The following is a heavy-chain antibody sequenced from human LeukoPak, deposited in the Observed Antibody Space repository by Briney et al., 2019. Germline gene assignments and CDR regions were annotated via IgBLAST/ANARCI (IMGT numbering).Heavy chain of an antibody. CDR3: ARDRGDYGGPDY. J-gene: IGHJ4*02. Sequence: SETLFLTCSVSGGSISTYYWNWIRQPAGKGLEWIGRIYTTGSTNYNPSLKSRVTISVDTSKNQFSLKLSSVTAADTAVYYCARDRGDYGGPDYWGRGTLVTVSS. D-gene: IGHD4-23*01. CDR2: IYTTGST. CDR1: GGSISTYY. V-gene: IGHV4-4*07.